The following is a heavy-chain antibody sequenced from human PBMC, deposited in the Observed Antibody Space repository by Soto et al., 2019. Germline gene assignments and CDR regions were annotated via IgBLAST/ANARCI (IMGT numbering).Heavy chain of an antibody. J-gene: IGHJ4*02. CDR3: AHKGGGDRILDY. V-gene: IGHV2-5*02. CDR2: IYWDDAK. CDR1: GFSLSTSGVG. Sequence: QITLKESGPTLVKPTQTLTLTCTFSGFSLSTSGVGVGWIRQPPGKALEWLALIYWDDAKHYSPSLKSRLTITKDTSKTHVVLTMPNRDPVDTATYSCAHKGGGDRILDYWGQGTLVTVSS. D-gene: IGHD3-16*01.